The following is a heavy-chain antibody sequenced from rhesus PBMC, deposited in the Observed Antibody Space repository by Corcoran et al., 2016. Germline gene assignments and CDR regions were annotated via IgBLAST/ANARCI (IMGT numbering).Heavy chain of an antibody. CDR1: GYTFTSYS. CDR3: ARGRSYGLDS. J-gene: IGHJ6*01. CDR2: KNPSKCNT. V-gene: IGHV1-200*01. Sequence: QVQLVQSGAEVKKPGASVKLSCKASGYTFTSYSINWVRQAPGQGLEWMGWKNPSKCNTGYAQKFQGRVTMTRDTSTSTAYMELSSLRSEDTAVYYCARGRSYGLDSWGQGVVVTVSS.